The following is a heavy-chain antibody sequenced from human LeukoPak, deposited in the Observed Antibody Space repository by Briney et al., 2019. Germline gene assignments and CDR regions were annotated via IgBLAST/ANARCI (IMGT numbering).Heavy chain of an antibody. CDR3: ASGTGTTWEYWFDP. Sequence: SVTVSCKASGGTFSSYAISWVRPAPGQGLEWMGRIIPILGIANYAQKFQGRVTITADKSTSTAYMELSSLRSEDTAVYYCASGTGTTWEYWFDPWGQGTLVTVSS. J-gene: IGHJ5*02. CDR2: IIPILGIA. CDR1: GGTFSSYA. V-gene: IGHV1-69*04. D-gene: IGHD1-1*01.